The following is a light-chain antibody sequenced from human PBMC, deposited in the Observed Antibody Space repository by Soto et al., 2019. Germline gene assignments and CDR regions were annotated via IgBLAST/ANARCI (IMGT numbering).Light chain of an antibody. CDR1: QSVNNNY. J-gene: IGKJ4*01. V-gene: IGKV3-20*01. CDR2: GAS. Sequence: EIVLTQSPGTLSLSPGERATLSCRASQSVNNNYLAWYQQKPGQAPRLLIYGASRRATGSPDRFSGSGSGTDFTLTISRLEPEDFAVYSCQQYGSSPLTFGGGTKVEIK. CDR3: QQYGSSPLT.